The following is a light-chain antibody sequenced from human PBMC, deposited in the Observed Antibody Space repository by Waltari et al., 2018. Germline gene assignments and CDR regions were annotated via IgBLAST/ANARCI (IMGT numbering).Light chain of an antibody. CDR3: QQYGSSPLFA. V-gene: IGKV3-20*01. CDR2: GGS. Sequence: EIVLTQSPGTLSLSPGETATLSCRASQSVSTTSLGWYQQKPGQAPRLLIYGGSRRANGIPDRFRGSGSGIDFTLTISRLEPEDFAVYYCQQYGSSPLFAFGPGTKVDIK. CDR1: QSVSTTS. J-gene: IGKJ3*01.